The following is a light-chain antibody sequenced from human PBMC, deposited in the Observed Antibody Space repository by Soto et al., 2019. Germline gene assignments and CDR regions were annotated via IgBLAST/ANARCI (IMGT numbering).Light chain of an antibody. V-gene: IGKV4-1*01. CDR3: QQYYTTPVT. CDR1: QSLLH. Sequence: DIVMTQSRDSLAVSLGEWATINCKSSQSLLHLAWYQQKPGQPPKLLIYWASTRESGVPDRFSGSGSGTDFTLTISSLQAEDVAVYYCQQYYTTPVTFGQGTKVEIK. CDR2: WAS. J-gene: IGKJ1*01.